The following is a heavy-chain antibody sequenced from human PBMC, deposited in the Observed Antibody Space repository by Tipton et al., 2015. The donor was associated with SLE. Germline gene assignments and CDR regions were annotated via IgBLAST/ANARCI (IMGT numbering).Heavy chain of an antibody. CDR3: ARHVGVVGTSHKWFDP. Sequence: QLVQSGAEVKKPGDSLTISCKGSGYSFSLFGVAWVRQMPGKGLEWMGIIYPSDSDTRYSPSFQGQVTISADKSISTAYLQWNSLKASDTAMYYCARHVGVVGTSHKWFDPWGQGTLGTVSS. CDR2: IYPSDSDT. V-gene: IGHV5-51*01. D-gene: IGHD5-12*01. J-gene: IGHJ5*02. CDR1: GYSFSLFG.